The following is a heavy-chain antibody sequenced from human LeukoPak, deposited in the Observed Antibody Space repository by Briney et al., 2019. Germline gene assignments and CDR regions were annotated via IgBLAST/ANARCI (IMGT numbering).Heavy chain of an antibody. J-gene: IGHJ4*02. CDR3: AKDQYYYYDSSGIDY. D-gene: IGHD3-22*01. CDR1: GFTFSIYA. CDR2: ISGSGGTA. V-gene: IGHV3-23*01. Sequence: GGSLRLSCAASGFTFSIYAMSWVRQAPGKGLEWVSAISGSGGTAYYADSVKGRFTISRDNSKNTLYLQMNSLRAEDTAVYYCAKDQYYYYDSSGIDYWGQGTLVTVSS.